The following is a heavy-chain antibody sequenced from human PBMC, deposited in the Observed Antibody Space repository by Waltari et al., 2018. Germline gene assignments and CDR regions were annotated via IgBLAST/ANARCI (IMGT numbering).Heavy chain of an antibody. CDR2: IYTIGST. CDR3: ARDYDFWSGHGWFDP. D-gene: IGHD3-3*01. J-gene: IGHJ5*02. Sequence: QVQLQESGPGLVKPSQTLSLTCTVSGGSISSGSYYWSWIRQPAGKGLEWIGRIYTIGSTIYDPARVSRVTISVDTPKNQFSLKLSSVTAADTAVYYCARDYDFWSGHGWFDPWGQGTLVTVSS. CDR1: GGSISSGSYY. V-gene: IGHV4-61*02.